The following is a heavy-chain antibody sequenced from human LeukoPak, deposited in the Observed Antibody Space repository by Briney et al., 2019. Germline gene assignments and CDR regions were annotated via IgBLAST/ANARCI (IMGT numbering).Heavy chain of an antibody. CDR3: GRDAIVGYFSYYYMDV. Sequence: KPSETLSLTCTVSGGSISSHYWTWIRQSPVKGLEWIGDISNSGSTSYNPSLKSRVTISIDTSKNQFSLKLSSVTAADTAVYYCGRDAIVGYFSYYYMDVWGKGTTVTVSS. D-gene: IGHD2-15*01. CDR1: GGSISSHY. J-gene: IGHJ6*03. V-gene: IGHV4-59*11. CDR2: ISNSGST.